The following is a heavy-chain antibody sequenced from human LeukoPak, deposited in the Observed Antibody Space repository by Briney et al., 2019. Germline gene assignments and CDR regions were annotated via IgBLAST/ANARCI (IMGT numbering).Heavy chain of an antibody. J-gene: IGHJ4*02. D-gene: IGHD6-6*01. CDR3: AKDPFSSTGVLQY. V-gene: IGHV3-30*02. Sequence: GGSLRLSCAASGFTFSSYGMHWVRQAPGKGLEWVAFIRYDGSNKYYADSVKGRFTISRDNSKNTLYLQMNSLRAEDTAVYYCAKDPFSSTGVLQYWGQGTLVTVSS. CDR2: IRYDGSNK. CDR1: GFTFSSYG.